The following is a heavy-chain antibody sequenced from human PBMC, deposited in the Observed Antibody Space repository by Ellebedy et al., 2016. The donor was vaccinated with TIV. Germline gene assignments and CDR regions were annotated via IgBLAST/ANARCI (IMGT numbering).Heavy chain of an antibody. CDR3: ARDPGVGDVNNWFNP. D-gene: IGHD3-10*01. CDR1: GGTFSNYP. V-gene: IGHV1-2*02. CDR2: INPNSDGT. J-gene: IGHJ5*02. Sequence: ASVKVSXKASGGTFSNYPINWVRQAPGQGLEWMGWINPNSDGTNYAQKFQGRVTMTSDTSISTAYMELNRLNSDDTAVYYCARDPGVGDVNNWFNPWGQGTRVTVSS.